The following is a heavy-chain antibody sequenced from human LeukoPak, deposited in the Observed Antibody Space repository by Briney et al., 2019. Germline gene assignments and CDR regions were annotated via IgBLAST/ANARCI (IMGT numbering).Heavy chain of an antibody. V-gene: IGHV3-23*01. Sequence: GGSLRLSCAASGFTLSSYAMSWVRQASGKGLEWVSAISGSGGSTYYADSVKGRFTISRDNSKNTLYLQMNSLRAEDTAVYYCARSSGYYEAFDYWGQGTLVIVSS. CDR2: ISGSGGST. D-gene: IGHD3-22*01. CDR3: ARSSGYYEAFDY. CDR1: GFTLSSYA. J-gene: IGHJ4*02.